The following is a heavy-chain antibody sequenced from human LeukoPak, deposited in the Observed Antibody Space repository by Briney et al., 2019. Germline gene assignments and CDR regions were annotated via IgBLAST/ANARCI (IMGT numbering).Heavy chain of an antibody. CDR3: ARGMTYYDFWSGYHTDYYYYYMDV. V-gene: IGHV4-4*07. CDR2: IYTSGST. Sequence: SETLSLTCTVSGGSISSYYWSWIRQPAGKGLEWIGRIYTSGSTNYNPSLKSRVTMSVDTSKNQFSLKLSSVTAADTAVYCCARGMTYYDFWSGYHTDYYYYYMDVWGKGTTVTVSS. CDR1: GGSISSYY. J-gene: IGHJ6*03. D-gene: IGHD3-3*01.